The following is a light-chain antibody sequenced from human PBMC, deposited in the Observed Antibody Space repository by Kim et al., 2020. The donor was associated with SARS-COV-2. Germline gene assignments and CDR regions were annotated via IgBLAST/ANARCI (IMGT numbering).Light chain of an antibody. Sequence: VKLTCTLSSGHSSYAIAWHQQQPEKGPRYLMKLNSDGSHSKGDGSPDRFSGSSSAAERYLTISSLQSEDEADYYCQTWGTGIHWVFGGGTQLTVL. CDR1: SGHSSYA. CDR3: QTWGTGIHWV. J-gene: IGLJ3*02. V-gene: IGLV4-69*01. CDR2: LNSDGSH.